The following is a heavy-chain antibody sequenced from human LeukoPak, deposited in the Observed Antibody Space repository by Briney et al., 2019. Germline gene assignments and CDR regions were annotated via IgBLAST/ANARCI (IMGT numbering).Heavy chain of an antibody. J-gene: IGHJ6*02. V-gene: IGHV1-18*01. CDR3: ARDLIAAVAGTSDYYGMDV. Sequence: ASVTVSCKASGYTFTSYGISWVRQAPGQGLEWMGWISAYNGNTNYAQKLQGRVTMTTDTSTSTAYMELRSLRSDDTAVYYCARDLIAAVAGTSDYYGMDVWGQGTTVTVSS. CDR1: GYTFTSYG. D-gene: IGHD6-19*01. CDR2: ISAYNGNT.